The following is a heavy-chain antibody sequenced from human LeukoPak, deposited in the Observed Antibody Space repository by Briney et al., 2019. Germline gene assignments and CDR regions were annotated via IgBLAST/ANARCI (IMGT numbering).Heavy chain of an antibody. CDR1: GYTFTSYD. J-gene: IGHJ5*02. CDR3: ARRYSGSYGGVWFDP. CDR2: ISAYNGNT. V-gene: IGHV1-18*01. D-gene: IGHD1-26*01. Sequence: GASVKVSSKASGYTFTSYDISWVRQAPGQGLEWMGWISAYNGNTNYAQKLQGRVTMTTDTSTSTAYMELRSLRSDDTAVYYCARRYSGSYGGVWFDPWGQGTLVTVSS.